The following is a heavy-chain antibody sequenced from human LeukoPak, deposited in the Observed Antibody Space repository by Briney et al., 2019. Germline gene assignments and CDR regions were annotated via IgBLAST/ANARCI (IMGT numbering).Heavy chain of an antibody. Sequence: SDTLSLTCTVSGGSISSINYYWGWIRRPPGKGLEWIGSIHYSGSTYYTPSLKSRVTISVDTSKSQFSLKLSSVAAADTAVYYCARRDHSYYMDGWGKGTTVSVSS. CDR1: GGSISSINYY. J-gene: IGHJ6*03. CDR3: ARRDHSYYMDG. CDR2: IHYSGST. V-gene: IGHV4-39*01.